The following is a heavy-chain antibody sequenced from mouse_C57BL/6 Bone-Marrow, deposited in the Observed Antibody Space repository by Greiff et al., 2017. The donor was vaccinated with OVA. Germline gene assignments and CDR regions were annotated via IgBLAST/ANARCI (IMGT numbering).Heavy chain of an antibody. V-gene: IGHV1-18*01. Sequence: VQLKQSGPELVKPGASVKIPCKASGYTFTDYNMDWVKQSHGKSLEWIGDINPNNGGTIYNQKFKGKATLTVDKSSSTAYMELRSLTSEDTAVYYCARTGTTVVADFDYWGQGTTLTVSS. CDR3: ARTGTTVVADFDY. J-gene: IGHJ2*01. CDR2: INPNNGGT. CDR1: GYTFTDYN. D-gene: IGHD1-1*01.